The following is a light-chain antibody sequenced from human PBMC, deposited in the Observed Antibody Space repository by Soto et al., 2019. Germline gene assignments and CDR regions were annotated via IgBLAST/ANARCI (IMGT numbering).Light chain of an antibody. CDR1: QSVSSY. CDR3: QQRSNWPPIT. V-gene: IGKV3-11*01. Sequence: EIGLTQSPASLSLSPGERATLSCRASQSVSSYFAWYQQKPGQAPRLLIYDASNRATGIPVRFSGSGSGTDFALTISSLEPEDFAVYYCQQRSNWPPITFGQGTRLKIK. J-gene: IGKJ5*01. CDR2: DAS.